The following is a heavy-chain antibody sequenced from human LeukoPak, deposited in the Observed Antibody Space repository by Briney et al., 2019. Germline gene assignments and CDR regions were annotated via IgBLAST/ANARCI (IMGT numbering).Heavy chain of an antibody. CDR2: IKQDGSEK. J-gene: IGHJ4*02. CDR1: GFTFSSYW. D-gene: IGHD2-2*02. Sequence: GGSLRLSCAASGFTFSSYWMSWVRQAPGKGLEWVANIKQDGSEKYYVDSVKGRFTISRDNAKNSLYLQMNSLRAEDTAVYYCARVYCSSTSCYTFNFDYWGQGTLATVSS. CDR3: ARVYCSSTSCYTFNFDY. V-gene: IGHV3-7*01.